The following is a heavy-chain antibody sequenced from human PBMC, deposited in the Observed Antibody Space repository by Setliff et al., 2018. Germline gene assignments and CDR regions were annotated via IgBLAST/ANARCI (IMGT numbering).Heavy chain of an antibody. Sequence: ASVKVSCKTSGNPFTSTAMHWLRQAPGQSLEWMGWINGANGNTKYSEKFQDRLTFTIDTFATTAYLDLSTLTSADTAVYFCARGPIVSWSAPFDYWGQGTLVTVSS. CDR2: INGANGNT. CDR3: ARGPIVSWSAPFDY. CDR1: GNPFTSTA. J-gene: IGHJ4*02. D-gene: IGHD3-22*01. V-gene: IGHV1-3*01.